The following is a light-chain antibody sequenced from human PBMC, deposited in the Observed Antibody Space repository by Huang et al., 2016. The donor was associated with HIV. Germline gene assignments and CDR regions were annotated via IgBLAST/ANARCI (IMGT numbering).Light chain of an antibody. V-gene: IGKV3-15*01. J-gene: IGKJ5*01. Sequence: EIVMTQSPATLSVSPGEGATLSCRASQIVSTSLAWYQQKPGQAPRLLIYTASTRATHIPGRFSGSGSGTEFTLTISSLQSEDFALYYCQQYNDWPLTFGQGTRLEIK. CDR3: QQYNDWPLT. CDR1: QIVSTS. CDR2: TAS.